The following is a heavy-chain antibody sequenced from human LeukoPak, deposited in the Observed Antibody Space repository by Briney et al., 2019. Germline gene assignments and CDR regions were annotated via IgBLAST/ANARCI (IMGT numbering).Heavy chain of an antibody. CDR3: ARDLYPGY. CDR1: GFTLSSYG. Sequence: PGGTLRLSCAASGFTLSSYGMSWVRQAPGKGLEWVSYISSSSSTIHYVDSVKGRFTISRDDAKNSLYLQMNNLRAEDTAVYYCARDLYPGYWGQGTLVTVSS. J-gene: IGHJ4*02. D-gene: IGHD3-16*01. V-gene: IGHV3-48*01. CDR2: ISSSSSTI.